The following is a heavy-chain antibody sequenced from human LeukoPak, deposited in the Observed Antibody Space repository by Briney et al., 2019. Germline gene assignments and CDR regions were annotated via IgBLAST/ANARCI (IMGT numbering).Heavy chain of an antibody. CDR3: ARDVTYYYDSSGGGFDC. J-gene: IGHJ4*02. V-gene: IGHV3-48*02. CDR1: GFTFSSYS. CDR2: ITSSSSTI. Sequence: PGGSLRLSCAASGFTFSSYSMNWVRQAPGKGLEWVSYITSSSSTIHYADSLKGRFTISRDNAKNSLYLQMNSLRDEDTAVYYCARDVTYYYDSSGGGFDCWGQGTLVTVSS. D-gene: IGHD3-22*01.